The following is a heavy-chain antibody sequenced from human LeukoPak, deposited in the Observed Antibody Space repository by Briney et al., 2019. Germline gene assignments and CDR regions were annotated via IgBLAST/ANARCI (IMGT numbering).Heavy chain of an antibody. D-gene: IGHD3-10*01. Sequence: SVKVSCKASGGTFSSYAISWVRQAPGQGLEWMGGIIPVFGTANYAQKFQGRVTITADESTSTAYMELSSLRSEDTAVYYCARVVGYYGSGSYPDYWGQGTLVTVSS. CDR3: ARVVGYYGSGSYPDY. CDR1: GGTFSSYA. V-gene: IGHV1-69*13. J-gene: IGHJ4*02. CDR2: IIPVFGTA.